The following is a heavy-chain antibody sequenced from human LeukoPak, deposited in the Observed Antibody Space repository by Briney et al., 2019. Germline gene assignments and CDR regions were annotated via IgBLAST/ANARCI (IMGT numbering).Heavy chain of an antibody. CDR3: AKDSLGYTMDV. CDR1: GFTFSSYG. J-gene: IGHJ6*04. D-gene: IGHD5-18*01. CDR2: ISYDGSNK. Sequence: GGSLRLSCAASGFTFSSYGMHWVRQAPGKGLEWVAVISYDGSNKYYADSVKGQFTISRDNSKNTLYLQMNSLRAEDTAVYYCAKDSLGYTMDVWGKGTTVTVSS. V-gene: IGHV3-30*18.